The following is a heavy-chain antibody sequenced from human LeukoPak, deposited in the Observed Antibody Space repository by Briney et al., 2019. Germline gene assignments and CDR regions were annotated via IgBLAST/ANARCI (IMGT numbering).Heavy chain of an antibody. CDR3: TTDPFMLDDFDFHF. J-gene: IGHJ4*02. D-gene: IGHD1-1*01. CDR2: IKRKIDGGTT. Sequence: KSGGSLRLSCAASGFTLSNAWMTWVRQAPGKGLEWVGHIKRKIDGGTTDYAAPVKGRFTISRDESKNILSLQMHSLKSEDTAVYYCTTDPFMLDDFDFHFWGQGILVTVSS. V-gene: IGHV3-15*01. CDR1: GFTLSNAW.